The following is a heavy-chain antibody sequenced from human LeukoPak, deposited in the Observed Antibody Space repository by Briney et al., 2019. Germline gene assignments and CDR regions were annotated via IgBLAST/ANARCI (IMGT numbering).Heavy chain of an antibody. V-gene: IGHV3-48*01. D-gene: IGHD5-18*01. CDR2: ISSSSSSTI. CDR3: ARGGTTAMVWYYYYGMDV. CDR1: GFTFSSYS. Sequence: GGSLRLSCAASGFTFSSYSMNWVRQAPGKGLEWVSYISSSSSSTIYYADSVKGRFTISRDNAKNSLYLQMNSLRAEDTAVYYCARGGTTAMVWYYYYGMDVWGQGTTATVSS. J-gene: IGHJ6*02.